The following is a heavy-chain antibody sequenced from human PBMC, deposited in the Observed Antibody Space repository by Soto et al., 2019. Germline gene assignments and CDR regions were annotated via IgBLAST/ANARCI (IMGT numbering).Heavy chain of an antibody. V-gene: IGHV1-69*13. CDR1: GGTFSSYA. Sequence: SVKVSCKAPGGTFSSYAISWVRQAPGQGLEWMGGIIPIFVTANYAQKFQGRVTITADESTSTAYMELSSLRSEDTAVYYCARRGYCSSTSCYPPFDPGGQGTPVTVSS. D-gene: IGHD2-2*01. J-gene: IGHJ5*02. CDR3: ARRGYCSSTSCYPPFDP. CDR2: IIPIFVTA.